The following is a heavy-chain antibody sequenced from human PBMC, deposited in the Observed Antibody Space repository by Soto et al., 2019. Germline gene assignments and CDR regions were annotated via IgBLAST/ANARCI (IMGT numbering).Heavy chain of an antibody. CDR2: ISDNGHRI. CDR1: GFSFGSNS. Sequence: EVQLLESGGGLVQPGGSLRLSCSASGFSFGSNSMAWVRQAPGKGLEWVASISDNGHRIFHADSVTGRFTISRDNSRNRLYLQMNSLRAEDTALYYCVILALGKFDFWGQGTLVIVSS. J-gene: IGHJ4*02. D-gene: IGHD1-26*01. V-gene: IGHV3-23*01. CDR3: VILALGKFDF.